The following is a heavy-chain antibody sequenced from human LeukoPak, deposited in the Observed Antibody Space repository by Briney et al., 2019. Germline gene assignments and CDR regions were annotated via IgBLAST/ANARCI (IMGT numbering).Heavy chain of an antibody. CDR3: AREGIAVGGLGY. Sequence: SSVKVSCKASGGTFSSYAISWVRQAPGQGLEWMGRIIPIFGTANYAQKFQGRVTTTTDESTSTAYMELSSLRSEDTAVYYCAREGIAVGGLGYWGQGTLVTVSS. D-gene: IGHD6-19*01. V-gene: IGHV1-69*05. CDR1: GGTFSSYA. J-gene: IGHJ4*02. CDR2: IIPIFGTA.